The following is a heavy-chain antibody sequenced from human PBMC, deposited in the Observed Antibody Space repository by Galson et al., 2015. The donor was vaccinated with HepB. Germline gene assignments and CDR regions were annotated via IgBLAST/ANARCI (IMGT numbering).Heavy chain of an antibody. CDR3: ARSLGLVGPYFDY. D-gene: IGHD1-26*01. Sequence: PALVKPTQTLTLTCTFSGFSLKTSGVGVGWVRQPPGKALEWLAFIYWNDDKRYRPSLKSKFTITEDTSQNQVVLTMTNMDPVDAGTYFCARSLGLVGPYFDYWGQGILVTVSS. CDR2: IYWNDDK. V-gene: IGHV2-5*01. CDR1: GFSLKTSGVG. J-gene: IGHJ4*02.